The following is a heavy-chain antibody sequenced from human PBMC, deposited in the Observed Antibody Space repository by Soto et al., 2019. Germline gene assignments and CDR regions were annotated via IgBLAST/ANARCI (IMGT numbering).Heavy chain of an antibody. J-gene: IGHJ6*03. CDR2: ITTAGDT. V-gene: IGHV3-13*01. Sequence: GGSLRLSCAASGFTFSTYDMHWVRQAPGKGLEWVSAITTAGDTYYPGSVKGRFTISRENAKNSLYLQIDSLRAEDTAVYYCTRDSGGTQSQAYYYYYMDLWGKGTTVTVSS. CDR1: GFTFSTYD. D-gene: IGHD2-15*01. CDR3: TRDSGGTQSQAYYYYYMDL.